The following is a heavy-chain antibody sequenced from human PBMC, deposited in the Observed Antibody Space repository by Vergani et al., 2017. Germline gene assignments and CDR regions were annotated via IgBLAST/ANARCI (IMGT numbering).Heavy chain of an antibody. CDR3: VRARVCGGGRCTPNMGV. CDR1: GFTFSTYA. CDR2: ISSGGGST. Sequence: EVQLLESGGGLVQPGGSLRLSCAASGFTFSTYAMTWVRQAPGKGLEWVSTISSGGGSTYYADSVKGRFTISRDNSKNTLSLQMNSLTAEDTAIYYCVRARVCGGGRCTPNMGVWGKGP. J-gene: IGHJ6*03. V-gene: IGHV3-23*01. D-gene: IGHD2-15*01.